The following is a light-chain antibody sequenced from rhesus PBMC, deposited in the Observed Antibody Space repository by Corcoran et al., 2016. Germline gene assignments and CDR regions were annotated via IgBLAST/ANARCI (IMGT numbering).Light chain of an antibody. V-gene: IGKV1-22*01. CDR2: KAS. Sequence: DIQMTQSPSSLSASVGDKVTITCRASQGISSWLAWYQQKPGKAPKLLIYKASSLQSGVTSRFSGNGSGTDFTLTISSLQPEDFATYYCLQYSSSPFTFGPGTKLDIK. CDR1: QGISSW. J-gene: IGKJ3*01. CDR3: LQYSSSPFT.